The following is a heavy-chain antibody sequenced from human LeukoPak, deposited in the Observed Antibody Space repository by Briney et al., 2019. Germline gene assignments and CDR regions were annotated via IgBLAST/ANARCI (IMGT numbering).Heavy chain of an antibody. CDR3: AGDRATSYFDY. J-gene: IGHJ4*02. Sequence: PGRSLRLSCAASGFIFSSYGMHWVRQAPGKGLEWVAFIWYDGSNKYYTDSVKGRFTISRDNSKNTLYLQMNSLRAEDTAVYYCAGDRATSYFDYWGQGALVTISS. V-gene: IGHV3-33*01. CDR1: GFIFSSYG. CDR2: IWYDGSNK. D-gene: IGHD1-26*01.